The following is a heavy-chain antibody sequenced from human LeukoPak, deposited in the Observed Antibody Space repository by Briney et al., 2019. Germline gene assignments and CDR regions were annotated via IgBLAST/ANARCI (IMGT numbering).Heavy chain of an antibody. V-gene: IGHV3-23*01. CDR3: AKWSRFAQRGGELDP. CDR2: ISGSGGST. Sequence: GGSLRLSCAASGFTFSSYGMSWVRQAPGKGLEWVSAISGSGGSTYYADSVKGRFTISRDNSKNTLYLQMNSLRAEDTAVYYCAKWSRFAQRGGELDPWGQGTLVTVSS. J-gene: IGHJ5*02. CDR1: GFTFSSYG. D-gene: IGHD3-16*01.